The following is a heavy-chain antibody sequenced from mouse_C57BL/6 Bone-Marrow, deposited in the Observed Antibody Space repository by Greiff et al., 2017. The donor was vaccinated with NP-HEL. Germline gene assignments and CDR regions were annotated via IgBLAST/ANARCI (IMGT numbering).Heavy chain of an antibody. D-gene: IGHD4-1*01. CDR2: INPNNGGT. J-gene: IGHJ1*03. CDR3: ARTWDVRYFDV. V-gene: IGHV1-18*01. CDR1: GYTFTDYN. Sequence: EVMLVESGPELVKPGASVKIPCKASGYTFTDYNMDWVKQSHGKSLEWIGDINPNNGGTIYNQKFKGKATLTVDKSSSTAYMELRSLTSEDTAVYYCARTWDVRYFDVWGTGTTVTVSS.